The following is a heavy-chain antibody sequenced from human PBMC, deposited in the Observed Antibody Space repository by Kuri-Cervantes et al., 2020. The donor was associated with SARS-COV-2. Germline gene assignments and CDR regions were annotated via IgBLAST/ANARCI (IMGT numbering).Heavy chain of an antibody. Sequence: LSLTCAASGFTFSYYGMHWVRQAPGKGLEWVGFVRREGSNYYYADSVKGRFTISGDNSRNSLYLEMNSLRSEDTAVYYCARAGRIAARSPSGYWGQGTLVTVSS. CDR3: ARAGRIAARSPSGY. D-gene: IGHD6-6*01. V-gene: IGHV3-30*02. CDR2: VRREGSNY. CDR1: GFTFSYYG. J-gene: IGHJ4*02.